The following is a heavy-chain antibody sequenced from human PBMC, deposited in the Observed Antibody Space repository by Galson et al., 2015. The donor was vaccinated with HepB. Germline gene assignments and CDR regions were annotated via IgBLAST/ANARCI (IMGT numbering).Heavy chain of an antibody. V-gene: IGHV3-30*02. J-gene: IGHJ4*02. CDR1: GFTFSSYG. CDR2: IRYDGSNK. CDR3: AKDYYDSSGYPPSPFDY. Sequence: SLRLSCAASGFTFSSYGMHWVRQAPGKGLEWVALIRYDGSNKYYADSVKGRFTISRDNSKNTLYLQMNSLRAEDAAVYYCAKDYYDSSGYPPSPFDYWGQGTLVTVSS. D-gene: IGHD3-22*01.